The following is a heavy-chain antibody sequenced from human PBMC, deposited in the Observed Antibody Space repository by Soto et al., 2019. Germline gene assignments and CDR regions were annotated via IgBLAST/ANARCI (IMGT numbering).Heavy chain of an antibody. V-gene: IGHV4-39*01. CDR1: GGSISSSSYY. CDR3: ARTQYYYDSSGHVITYYFDY. J-gene: IGHJ4*02. CDR2: IYYSGST. D-gene: IGHD3-22*01. Sequence: SETLSLTCTVSGGSISSSSYYWGWIRQPPGKGLEWIGSIYYSGSTYYNPSLKSRVTISVDTSKNQFSLKLSSVTAADTAVYYCARTQYYYDSSGHVITYYFDYWGQGTLVTAPQ.